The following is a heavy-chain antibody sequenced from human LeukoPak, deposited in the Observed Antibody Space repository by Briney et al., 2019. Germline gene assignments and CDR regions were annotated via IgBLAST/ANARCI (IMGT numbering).Heavy chain of an antibody. Sequence: GGSLRLSCAASGFAFSSYAMSWVREAPGKGLEWVSAISGSGGSTYYADSVKGRFTISRDNSKNTLYLQMNSLRAEDTAVYYCAKGGYSYGIDYWGQGTLVTVSS. CDR1: GFAFSSYA. V-gene: IGHV3-23*01. D-gene: IGHD5-18*01. CDR3: AKGGYSYGIDY. CDR2: ISGSGGST. J-gene: IGHJ4*02.